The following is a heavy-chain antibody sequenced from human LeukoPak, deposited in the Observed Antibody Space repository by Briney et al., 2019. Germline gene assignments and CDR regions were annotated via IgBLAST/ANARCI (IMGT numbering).Heavy chain of an antibody. CDR1: GESFSGDF. Sequence: SETLSLTCGVYGESFSGDFWTWLRQAPGKGLEWIGEINHRGRTNYSPSLTGRVTISVDTSMNQFSLQLRSVTVADTALYYCARGQYDSGGYHYGIRAFYFDYWGQGILVTVSS. D-gene: IGHD3-22*01. J-gene: IGHJ4*02. CDR3: ARGQYDSGGYHYGIRAFYFDY. CDR2: INHRGRT. V-gene: IGHV4-34*01.